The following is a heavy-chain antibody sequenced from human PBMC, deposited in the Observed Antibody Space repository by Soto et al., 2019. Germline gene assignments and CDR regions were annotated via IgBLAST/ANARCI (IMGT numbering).Heavy chain of an antibody. Sequence: QLQVQESGPGLVKPSETLSLTCTVSGGSISSSKYYWGWIRQPPGKGLEWIGIVYHSGTTYYTPSLKSRVNISVDTSKNRFSLKLSSVTATDTAVYYCARRISGSGKDWGQGTLVTVSS. CDR2: VYHSGTT. D-gene: IGHD3-10*01. CDR1: GGSISSSKYY. J-gene: IGHJ4*02. V-gene: IGHV4-39*01. CDR3: ARRISGSGKD.